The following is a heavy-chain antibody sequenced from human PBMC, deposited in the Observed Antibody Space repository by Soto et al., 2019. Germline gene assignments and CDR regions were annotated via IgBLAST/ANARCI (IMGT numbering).Heavy chain of an antibody. D-gene: IGHD2-8*02. Sequence: PSETLSLTCTVSGDSISSNSHYWGWIRQPPGKVLESMANIYYDGNTYYNPSLKSRVSISVDTSKNQFSLRLNSVTSADTAVYYCARDKITGLFDYWGQGNRVSVSS. CDR2: IYYDGNT. CDR1: GDSISSNSHY. V-gene: IGHV4-39*02. J-gene: IGHJ4*02. CDR3: ARDKITGLFDY.